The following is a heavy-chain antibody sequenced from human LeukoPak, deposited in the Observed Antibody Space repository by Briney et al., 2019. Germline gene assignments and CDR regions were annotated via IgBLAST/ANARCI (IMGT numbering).Heavy chain of an antibody. CDR3: AKDQRVVVNFDY. J-gene: IGHJ4*02. Sequence: GRSLRLSCAASGFTFSSYGMHWVRQAPGKGLEWVAFIRYDGSNKYYADSVKGRFTISRDNSKNTLYLQMNSLRAEDTAVYYCAKDQRVVVNFDYWGQGTLVTVSS. CDR1: GFTFSSYG. D-gene: IGHD3-22*01. CDR2: IRYDGSNK. V-gene: IGHV3-30*02.